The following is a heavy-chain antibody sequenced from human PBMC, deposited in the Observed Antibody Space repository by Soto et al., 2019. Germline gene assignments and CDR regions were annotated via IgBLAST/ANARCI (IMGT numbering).Heavy chain of an antibody. CDR2: VTGSGDNT. CDR1: GFTFSSFA. J-gene: IGHJ6*03. Sequence: GGSLRLSCAASGFTFSSFAMSWVRQAPGKGLEWVSTVTGSGDNTKYADSVKGRFIISSDNSKNTLFMQMNSLRAEDTAVYYCAKDPYVSYYYYMDVWGKGTTVTVSS. D-gene: IGHD3-10*02. CDR3: AKDPYVSYYYYMDV. V-gene: IGHV3-23*01.